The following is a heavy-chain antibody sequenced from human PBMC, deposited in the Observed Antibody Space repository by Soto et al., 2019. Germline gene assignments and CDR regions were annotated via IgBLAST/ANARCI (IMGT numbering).Heavy chain of an antibody. D-gene: IGHD2-2*02. V-gene: IGHV1-69*02. CDR2: IIPILGIA. J-gene: IGHJ6*02. CDR1: GGTFSSYT. CDR3: ARVWCSSTSCYKNYYYGMDV. Sequence: SVKVSCKASGGTFSSYTISWVRQAPGQGLEWMGRIIPILGIANYAQKFQGRVTITADKSTSTAYMELSSLRSEDTAVYYCARVWCSSTSCYKNYYYGMDVWGQGTTVTVSS.